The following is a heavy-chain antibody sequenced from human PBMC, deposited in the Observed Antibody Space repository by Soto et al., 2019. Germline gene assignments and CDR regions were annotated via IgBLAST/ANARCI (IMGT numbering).Heavy chain of an antibody. CDR1: GGSISSGGYY. D-gene: IGHD6-19*01. Sequence: QVELQESGPGLVKPSQTLSLTCTVSGGSISSGGYYWSWVRQHPGKGLEWIGYIYDSGSTYYNPSLRSRVTISRDTSKNQFSLKLTSVTAADTAVYYCARQATGWYPDYWGQGTLVTVSS. J-gene: IGHJ4*02. V-gene: IGHV4-31*03. CDR2: IYDSGST. CDR3: ARQATGWYPDY.